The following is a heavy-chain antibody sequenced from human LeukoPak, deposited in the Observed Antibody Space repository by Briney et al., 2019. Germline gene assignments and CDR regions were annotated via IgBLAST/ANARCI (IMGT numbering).Heavy chain of an antibody. CDR1: GFTVSSNY. V-gene: IGHV3-53*05. D-gene: IGHD3-3*01. J-gene: IGHJ5*02. CDR2: IYSDGST. CDR3: SYDFWSGYYHNWFDP. Sequence: GGSLRLSCAASGFTVSSNYMSWVRQAPGRGLEWVSVIYSDGSTYYADSVKGRFTISRDNSKNTLYLQMNSLRAEDTAVYYCSYDFWSGYYHNWFDPWGQGTLVAVSS.